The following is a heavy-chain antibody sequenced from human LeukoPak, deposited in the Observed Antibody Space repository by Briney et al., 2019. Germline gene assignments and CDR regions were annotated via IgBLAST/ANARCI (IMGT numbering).Heavy chain of an antibody. CDR1: GYTFTSYG. CDR2: ISAYNGNT. V-gene: IGHV1-18*01. J-gene: IGHJ5*02. D-gene: IGHD3-10*01. Sequence: ASVKVSCKASGYTFTSYGISWVRQAPGQGLEWMGWISAYNGNTNYAQKLQGRVTMTTDTSTSTAYMELRSPRSDDTAVYYCARDRRVLLWFGELTYNWFDPWGQGTLVTVSS. CDR3: ARDRRVLLWFGELTYNWFDP.